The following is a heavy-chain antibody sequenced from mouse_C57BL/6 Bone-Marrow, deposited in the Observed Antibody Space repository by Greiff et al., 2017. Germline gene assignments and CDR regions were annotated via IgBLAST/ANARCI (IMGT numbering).Heavy chain of an antibody. CDR1: GYNFTSYG. Sequence: VQLQQSGAELARPGASVKLSCTASGYNFTSYGISWVKQSTGQGLEWIGEIYPRSGNTYYNEKFKGKATLTADKSSSTAYMELRSLTSEDSAVYFCARPHYYGSSWGYYFDYWGQGTTLTVSS. D-gene: IGHD1-1*01. V-gene: IGHV1-81*01. J-gene: IGHJ2*01. CDR2: IYPRSGNT. CDR3: ARPHYYGSSWGYYFDY.